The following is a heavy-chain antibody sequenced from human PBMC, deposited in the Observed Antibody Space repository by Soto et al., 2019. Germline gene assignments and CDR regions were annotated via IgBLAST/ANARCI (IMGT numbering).Heavy chain of an antibody. D-gene: IGHD1-26*01. CDR1: GYTLTELS. CDR3: ASAGAATSGYYYYGMDV. Sequence: ASVKVSCKVSGYTLTELSMPWVRQAPGKGLEWKGGFDPEDGETIYAQKFQGRVTMTEDTATDTAYMELSSLRSEDTAVYYCASAGAATSGYYYYGMDVWGQGTTVTVSS. J-gene: IGHJ6*02. CDR2: FDPEDGET. V-gene: IGHV1-24*01.